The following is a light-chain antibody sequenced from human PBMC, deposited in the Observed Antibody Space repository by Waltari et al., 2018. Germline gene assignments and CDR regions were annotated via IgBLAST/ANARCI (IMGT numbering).Light chain of an antibody. CDR1: QSVSSY. J-gene: IGKJ2*01. V-gene: IGKV3-11*01. CDR3: QQRSNWPRT. Sequence: EIVLTQSPATLSLSPGERATLSCRASQSVSSYLAWSHQKPGQAPRLPIYDASNRATGIPARFSGSGSGTDFTLTISSLEPEDFAVYYCQQRSNWPRTFGQGTKLEIK. CDR2: DAS.